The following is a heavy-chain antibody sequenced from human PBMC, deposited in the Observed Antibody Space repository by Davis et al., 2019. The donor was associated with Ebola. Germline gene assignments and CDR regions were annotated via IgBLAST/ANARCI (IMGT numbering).Heavy chain of an antibody. CDR3: ARDSLWCSSTSCYGSPFDY. Sequence: ASVKVSCKASGYIFTSYAMHWVRQAPGQRLEWMGWINGGNGDTKYSQKFRDRVTITRDTSASTAYMELSSLRSEDTAVYYCARDSLWCSSTSCYGSPFDYWGQGTLVTVSS. V-gene: IGHV1-3*01. CDR1: GYIFTSYA. J-gene: IGHJ4*02. CDR2: INGGNGDT. D-gene: IGHD2-2*01.